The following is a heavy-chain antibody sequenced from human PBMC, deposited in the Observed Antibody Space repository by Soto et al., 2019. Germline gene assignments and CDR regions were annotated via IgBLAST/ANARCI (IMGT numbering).Heavy chain of an antibody. CDR1: GFTFSSYE. CDR3: ARLRITMVRGVIITRYYYYGMDV. CDR2: ISSSGSTI. Sequence: GSLRLSCAASGFTFSSYEMNWVRQAPGKGLEWVSYISSSGSTIYYADSVKGRFTISRDNAKNSLYLQMNSLRAEDTAVYYCARLRITMVRGVIITRYYYYGMDVWGQGTTVTVSS. V-gene: IGHV3-48*03. D-gene: IGHD3-10*01. J-gene: IGHJ6*02.